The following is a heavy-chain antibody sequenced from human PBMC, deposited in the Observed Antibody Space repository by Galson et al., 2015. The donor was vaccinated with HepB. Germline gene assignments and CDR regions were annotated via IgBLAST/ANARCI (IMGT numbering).Heavy chain of an antibody. V-gene: IGHV1-2*02. CDR3: ARECSGYNWGCFDY. Sequence: SVKVSCKASGYTFTGYYMHWVRQAPGQGLEWMGWINPNSGGTNYAQKFQGRVTMTRDTSISTAYMELSRLRSDDTAVYYCARECSGYNWGCFDYWGQGTLVTVSS. CDR1: GYTFTGYY. J-gene: IGHJ4*02. CDR2: INPNSGGT. D-gene: IGHD5-12*01.